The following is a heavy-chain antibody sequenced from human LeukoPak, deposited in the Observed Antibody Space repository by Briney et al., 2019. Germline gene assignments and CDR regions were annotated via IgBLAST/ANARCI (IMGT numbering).Heavy chain of an antibody. CDR1: GFTFSSYA. D-gene: IGHD6-19*01. CDR2: ISGSGGST. Sequence: GGSLRLSCAASGFTFSSYAMSWVRQAPGKGLEWVSAISGSGGSTYYADSVKGRFTISRDNAKNSLYLQMNSLRAEDTAVYYCAREVDRSGWWGNIDYWGQGTLVTVSS. CDR3: AREVDRSGWWGNIDY. V-gene: IGHV3-23*01. J-gene: IGHJ4*02.